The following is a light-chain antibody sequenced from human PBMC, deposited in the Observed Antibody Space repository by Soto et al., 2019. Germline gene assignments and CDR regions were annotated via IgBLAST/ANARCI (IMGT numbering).Light chain of an antibody. Sequence: DIVLTPSPASLSLSPGERAILSCRTSRSVINYLTWYQQKPGQAPRLLIYDASNRATGIPARFSGSGSGTDFTLTISSLEPEDFAVYYCQQRSDWPLTFGGGTKVDIK. J-gene: IGKJ4*01. CDR1: RSVINY. V-gene: IGKV3-11*01. CDR3: QQRSDWPLT. CDR2: DAS.